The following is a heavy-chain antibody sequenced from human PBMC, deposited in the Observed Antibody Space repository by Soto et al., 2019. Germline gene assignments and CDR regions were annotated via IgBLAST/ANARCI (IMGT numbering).Heavy chain of an antibody. Sequence: QVQLVESGGGVVQPGRSLRLSCAASGFTFSSYGMHWVRQAPGKGLEWVAVISYDGSNKYYADSVKGRFTSSRDNSKNTLYLQMNSLRAEDTAVYYCAKDEWHQSHPPLGYYGMDVW. CDR2: ISYDGSNK. V-gene: IGHV3-30*18. D-gene: IGHD3-3*01. CDR1: GFTFSSYG. J-gene: IGHJ6*01. CDR3: AKDEWHQSHPPLGYYGMDV.